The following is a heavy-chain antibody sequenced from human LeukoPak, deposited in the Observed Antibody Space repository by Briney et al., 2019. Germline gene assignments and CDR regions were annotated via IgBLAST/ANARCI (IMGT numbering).Heavy chain of an antibody. V-gene: IGHV1-2*02. CDR2: INPNSGGT. CDR1: GYTFTGYY. CDR3: ARGDSITSSFDT. Sequence: ASVKVSCKASGYTFTGYYMHWVRQAPGQGLEWMGWINPNSGGTDYAQKFQGRVTTTRDTSISTVYMELSRLRSDDTAVYYCARGDSITSSFDTWGQGTMVTVSS. J-gene: IGHJ3*02. D-gene: IGHD3-10*01.